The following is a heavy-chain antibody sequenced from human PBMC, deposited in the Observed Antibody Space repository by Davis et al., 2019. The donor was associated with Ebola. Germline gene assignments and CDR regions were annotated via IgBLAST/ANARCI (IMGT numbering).Heavy chain of an antibody. J-gene: IGHJ4*02. D-gene: IGHD1-26*01. CDR2: MNPNSGNT. CDR1: GYTFTTYD. CDR3: ARRVGARSGFDY. V-gene: IGHV1-8*01. Sequence: ASVKVSCKTSGYTFTTYDINWVRQATGQGLEWMGWMNPNSGNTGYAQQFQDRITMTRNISKGTAYMELNSLRSEDTAVYYCARRVGARSGFDYWGQGTLVTVSS.